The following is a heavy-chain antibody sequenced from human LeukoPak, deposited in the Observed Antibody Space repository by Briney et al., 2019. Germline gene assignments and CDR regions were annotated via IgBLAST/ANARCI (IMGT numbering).Heavy chain of an antibody. CDR1: GFTFSSYA. CDR3: ARVRLAPEMATISGWFDP. CDR2: ISYDGSNK. V-gene: IGHV3-30*04. Sequence: PGGSLRLSCAASGFTFSSYALHWVRQAPGKGLEWVALISYDGSNKYYADSVKGRFTISRDNSKNTLYLQMNSLRADDTALYYCARVRLAPEMATISGWFDPWGQGTLVTVSS. D-gene: IGHD5-24*01. J-gene: IGHJ5*02.